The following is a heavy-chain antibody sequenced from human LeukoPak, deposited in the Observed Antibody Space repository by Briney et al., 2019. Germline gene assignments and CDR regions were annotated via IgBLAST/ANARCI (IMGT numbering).Heavy chain of an antibody. V-gene: IGHV3-48*03. D-gene: IGHD4-17*01. Sequence: QAGGSLRLSCAASGFTFSSYEMNWVRQAPGKRLEWVSYISSSGSTIYYADSVKGRFTISRDNAKNSLYLQMNSLRAEDTAVYYCAVDYGDYRGGYWGQGTLVTVSS. J-gene: IGHJ4*02. CDR3: AVDYGDYRGGY. CDR2: ISSSGSTI. CDR1: GFTFSSYE.